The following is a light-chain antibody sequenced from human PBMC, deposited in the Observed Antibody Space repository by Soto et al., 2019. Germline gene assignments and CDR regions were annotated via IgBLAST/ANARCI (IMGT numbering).Light chain of an antibody. CDR3: QQRSNWPRLT. J-gene: IGKJ4*01. CDR1: QNVSSY. Sequence: EIVLTQSPATLSLSPGERATLSCRASQNVSSYLAWYQQKPGQAPRLLIYDASNRAIGIPARFSGSGSGTDFPLSIRSLQPEDFAVYFCQQRSNWPRLTFGGGTKVEI. V-gene: IGKV3-11*01. CDR2: DAS.